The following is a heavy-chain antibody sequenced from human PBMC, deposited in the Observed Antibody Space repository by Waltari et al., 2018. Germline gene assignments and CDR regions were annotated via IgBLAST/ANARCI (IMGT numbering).Heavy chain of an antibody. V-gene: IGHV1-46*03. J-gene: IGHJ5*02. CDR3: AGVAVTATRVGWFDP. CDR1: GYTFTTYY. D-gene: IGHD2-15*01. CDR2: ITPSGGST. Sequence: QVQLVQSGAEVKKPGASVKVSCKASGYTFTTYYMHWVRQAPGQGLEWMGIITPSGGSTTYGQKFQGRITMTRDTSTSTVYLELSSLRSEDTAVYYCAGVAVTATRVGWFDPWGLGTLVTVSS.